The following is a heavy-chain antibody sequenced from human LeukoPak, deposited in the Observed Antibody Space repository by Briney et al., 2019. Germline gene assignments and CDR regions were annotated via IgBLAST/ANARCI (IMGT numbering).Heavy chain of an antibody. CDR3: AKEGY. CDR2: IKLDGSEK. Sequence: GGSLRLSCAASGFTFSSHGMSWVRQAPGKGPEWVASIKLDGSEKYYVDSVKGRFTISRDNAKNSLYLQMNTLRAEDTAVYYCAKEGYWGQGTLVTVSS. V-gene: IGHV3-7*01. J-gene: IGHJ4*02. CDR1: GFTFSSHG.